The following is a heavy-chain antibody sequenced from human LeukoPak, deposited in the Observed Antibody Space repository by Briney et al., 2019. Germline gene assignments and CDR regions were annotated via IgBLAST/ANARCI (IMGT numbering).Heavy chain of an antibody. CDR3: ARVGITMVRGVIITRYRTYYGMDV. Sequence: PSETLSLTCAVYGGSFSGYYWSWIRQPPGKGLEWIGEINHSGSTNYNPSLKSRVTISVDTSKNQFSLKLSSVTAADTAVYYCARVGITMVRGVIITRYRTYYGMDVWGQGTTVTVSS. D-gene: IGHD3-10*01. J-gene: IGHJ6*02. V-gene: IGHV4-34*01. CDR2: INHSGST. CDR1: GGSFSGYY.